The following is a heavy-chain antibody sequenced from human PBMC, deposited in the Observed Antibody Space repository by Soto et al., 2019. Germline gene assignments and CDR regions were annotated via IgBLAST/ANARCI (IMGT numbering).Heavy chain of an antibody. CDR2: IKEDGTAK. CDR1: VFTSSNSW. Sequence: WLRLSCAASVFTSSNSWMNWLRQAPGKGLEWVANIKEDGTAKYYLDSAKGRLTVSRDNVKNYLYLQMNSLRAEDNDMYYCTTDRGYLTFDYWGPGTLVTVSS. J-gene: IGHJ4*02. D-gene: IGHD3-22*01. CDR3: TTDRGYLTFDY. V-gene: IGHV3-7*01.